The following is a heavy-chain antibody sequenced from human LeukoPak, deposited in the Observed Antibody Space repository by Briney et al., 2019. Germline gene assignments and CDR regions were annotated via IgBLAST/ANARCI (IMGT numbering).Heavy chain of an antibody. CDR1: GFTFSSYE. D-gene: IGHD1-26*01. V-gene: IGHV3-48*03. J-gene: IGHJ4*02. Sequence: GGSLRLSCAASGFTFSSYEIDWVRQAPGKGLEWISYISSSGSTTYYADSVKGRFTISRDNAKNSLYLQMNSLRAEDTAVYYCAREVVGTTNEFDYWGQGTLVTVSS. CDR2: ISSSGSTT. CDR3: AREVVGTTNEFDY.